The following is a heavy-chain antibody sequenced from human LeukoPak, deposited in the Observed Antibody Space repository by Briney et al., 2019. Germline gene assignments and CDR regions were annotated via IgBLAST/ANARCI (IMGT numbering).Heavy chain of an antibody. CDR2: VSPDGGST. CDR3: AKDNSPGWFGP. V-gene: IGHV3-74*03. D-gene: IGHD5-18*01. CDR1: GFTFSSYW. J-gene: IGHJ5*02. Sequence: GGSLILSCAASGFTFSSYWMHWVRQAPGKGLVWVSRVSPDGGSTAYADSVKGRFTISRDNAKNTLYLQTNSLSAEDTAMYYCAKDNSPGWFGPWGQGTLVTVSS.